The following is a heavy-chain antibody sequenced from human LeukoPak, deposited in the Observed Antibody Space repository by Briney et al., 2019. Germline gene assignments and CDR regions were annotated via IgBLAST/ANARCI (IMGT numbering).Heavy chain of an antibody. V-gene: IGHV3-21*04. CDR2: ISSSSSYI. CDR3: ARAATYYYDSSGYYSY. J-gene: IGHJ4*02. CDR1: GFTFSTYS. Sequence: GGSLRLSCAASGFTFSTYSMNWVRVRQAPGKGLEWVSSISSSSSYIYYADSVKGRFTISRDNAKNSLYLQMNSLRAEDTAVYYCARAATYYYDSSGYYSYWGQGTLVTVSS. D-gene: IGHD3-22*01.